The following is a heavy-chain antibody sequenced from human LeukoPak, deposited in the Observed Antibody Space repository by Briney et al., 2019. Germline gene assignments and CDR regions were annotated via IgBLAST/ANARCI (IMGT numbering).Heavy chain of an antibody. CDR3: ARGPGFYYDFWSGSHRCFDY. D-gene: IGHD3-3*01. V-gene: IGHV4-34*01. J-gene: IGHJ4*02. Sequence: PSETLSLTCAVYGGSFSGYYWSWIRQPPGKGLEWIGEINHSGSTNYNPSLKSRVTISVDTSKNQFSLKLSSVTAADTAVYYCARGPGFYYDFWSGSHRCFDYWGQGTLVTVSS. CDR1: GGSFSGYY. CDR2: INHSGST.